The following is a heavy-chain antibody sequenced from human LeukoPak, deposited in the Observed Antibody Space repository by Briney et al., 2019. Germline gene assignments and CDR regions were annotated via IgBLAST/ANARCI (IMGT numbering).Heavy chain of an antibody. V-gene: IGHV4-34*01. CDR2: IYYSGSS. D-gene: IGHD2-2*01. J-gene: IGHJ4*02. Sequence: PSETLSLTCAVYGGSFSAYYWSWIRQAPGKGLEWIGSIYYSGSSYYNPSLKSRVTISVDTSKNQFSLKLTSVTAADTAVYYCARRDCTSTTCYAGSYYFDYWGQGTLVTVSS. CDR3: ARRDCTSTTCYAGSYYFDY. CDR1: GGSFSAYY.